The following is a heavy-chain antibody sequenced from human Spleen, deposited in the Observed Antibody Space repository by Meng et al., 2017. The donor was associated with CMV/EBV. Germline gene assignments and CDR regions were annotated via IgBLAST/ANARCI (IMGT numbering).Heavy chain of an antibody. V-gene: IGHV4-4*02. CDR1: VDSLKSDNW. CDR3: ARSGLVVPAAQVPIAAAGIDY. J-gene: IGHJ4*02. Sequence: PDLMTPAGTPSLTCACPVDSLKSDNWWSWGRQPPGKGLELIGEIYHSGSTNYNPSLKSRVTISVDTSKNQFSLKLSSVTAADTAVYYCARSGLVVPAAQVPIAAAGIDYWGQGTLVTVSS. CDR2: IYHSGST. D-gene: IGHD2-2*01.